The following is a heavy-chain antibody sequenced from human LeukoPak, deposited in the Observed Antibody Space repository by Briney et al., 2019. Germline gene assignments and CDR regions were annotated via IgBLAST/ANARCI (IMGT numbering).Heavy chain of an antibody. Sequence: GGSLRLACAASGFTFSTYEMNWVRQAPGEGLEWISYISSSGNTIYYADSVRGRFTISRDNAKNSLSLQMNSLRAEDAAVYYCAGKYGLGHYFGHWGQGTLVTVSS. CDR2: ISSSGNTI. V-gene: IGHV3-48*03. CDR3: AGKYGLGHYFGH. D-gene: IGHD1-26*01. J-gene: IGHJ4*02. CDR1: GFTFSTYE.